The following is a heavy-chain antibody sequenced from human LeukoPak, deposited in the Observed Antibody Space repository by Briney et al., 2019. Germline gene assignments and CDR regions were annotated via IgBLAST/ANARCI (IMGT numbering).Heavy chain of an antibody. V-gene: IGHV1-18*01. CDR3: ARDYIAAAGTWFDP. Sequence: ASVKVSCKASGYTFTSYGSSWVRQAPGQGLEWMGWISAYNGNTNYAQKLQGRVTMTTDTSTSTAYMELRSLRSDDTAVYYCARDYIAAAGTWFDPWGQGTLVTVSS. J-gene: IGHJ5*02. CDR1: GYTFTSYG. CDR2: ISAYNGNT. D-gene: IGHD6-13*01.